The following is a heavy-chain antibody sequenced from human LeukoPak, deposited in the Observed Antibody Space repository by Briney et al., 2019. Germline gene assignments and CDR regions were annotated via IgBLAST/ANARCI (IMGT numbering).Heavy chain of an antibody. V-gene: IGHV3-7*01. CDR1: GFTFSTYW. CDR3: ARDSAGNDY. J-gene: IGHJ4*02. D-gene: IGHD6-13*01. Sequence: QPGGSLRLSCAASGFTFSTYWMSWVRQAPGKGLEWVVNIKQDGSEKYYVDSVKGRFTISRDNAKNSLYLQMNSLRAEDTAMYYCARDSAGNDYWGQGTLVTVSS. CDR2: IKQDGSEK.